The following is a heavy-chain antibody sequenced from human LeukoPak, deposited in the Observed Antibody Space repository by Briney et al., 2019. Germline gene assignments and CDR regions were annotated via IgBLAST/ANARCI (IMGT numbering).Heavy chain of an antibody. D-gene: IGHD4-17*01. CDR3: AKSDYGAPLES. V-gene: IGHV3-43*02. CDR1: GFTFDDYV. J-gene: IGHJ5*02. CDR2: ISGDGGGS. Sequence: GGSLRLSCAASGFTFDDYVMHWVRQTPGKGLEWVSFISGDGGGSYYADSVKGRFTISRDNSKNSLFLQMNSLRTEDTAFYYCAKSDYGAPLESWGQGTLVTVSS.